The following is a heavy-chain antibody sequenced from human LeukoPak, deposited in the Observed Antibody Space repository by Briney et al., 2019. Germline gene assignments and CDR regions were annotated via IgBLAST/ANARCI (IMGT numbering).Heavy chain of an antibody. D-gene: IGHD6-13*01. CDR2: IYYSGST. V-gene: IGHV4-61*01. J-gene: IGHJ5*02. Sequence: SETLSLTCTVSGGSISSSNCYWSWIRQPPGKGLEWIGYIYYSGSTNYNPSLKSRVTISVDTSKNQFSLKLGSVTAADTAVYYCARGSSSWINWFDPWGQGTLVTVSS. CDR3: ARGSSSWINWFDP. CDR1: GGSISSSNCY.